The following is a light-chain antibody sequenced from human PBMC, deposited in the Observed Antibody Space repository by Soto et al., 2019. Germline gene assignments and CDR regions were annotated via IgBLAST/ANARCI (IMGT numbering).Light chain of an antibody. CDR1: SSDVGGFNY. J-gene: IGLJ1*01. CDR3: NSYTSSSTDV. Sequence: QSVLTQPASVSGSPGQSITISCTGTSSDVGGFNYVSWYQQHPGKAPKLMIYDVTNRPSGVSYRFSGSKSGNTASLTISGLQAEDEADYYCNSYTSSSTDVFGTGTKVNVL. V-gene: IGLV2-14*03. CDR2: DVT.